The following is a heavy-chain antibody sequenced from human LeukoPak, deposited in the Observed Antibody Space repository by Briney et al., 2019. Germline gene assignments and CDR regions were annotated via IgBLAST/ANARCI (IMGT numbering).Heavy chain of an antibody. CDR1: GFTFSSYA. D-gene: IGHD6-19*01. J-gene: IGHJ4*02. Sequence: GGSLRLSCAAPGFTFSSYAMSWVRQAPGKGLEWVSAISGSGGSTYYADSVKGRFTISRDNSKNTLYLQMNSLRAEDTAVYYCAKDLEEAVAGTWDYWGQGTLVTVSS. CDR3: AKDLEEAVAGTWDY. V-gene: IGHV3-23*01. CDR2: ISGSGGST.